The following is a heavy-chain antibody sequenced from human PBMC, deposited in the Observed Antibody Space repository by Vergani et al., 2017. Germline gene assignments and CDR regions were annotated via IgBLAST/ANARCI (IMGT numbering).Heavy chain of an antibody. CDR2: ISSSSSTI. D-gene: IGHD5-12*01. CDR1: GFTFSSYS. CDR3: ARDLWSGYDLDAFDI. J-gene: IGHJ3*02. Sequence: EVQLVESGGGLVKPGGSLRLSCAASGFTFSSYSMNWVRQAPGKGLEWVSYISSSSSTIYYADSVKGRFTISRDNAKNSLYLQMNSLRAEDTAVYYCARDLWSGYDLDAFDIWSQGTMVTVSS. V-gene: IGHV3-48*01.